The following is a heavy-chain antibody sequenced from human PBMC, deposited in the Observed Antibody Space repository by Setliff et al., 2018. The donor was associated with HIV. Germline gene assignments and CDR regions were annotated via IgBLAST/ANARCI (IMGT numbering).Heavy chain of an antibody. CDR1: AYSIRNGYY. D-gene: IGHD6-19*01. J-gene: IGHJ4*02. Sequence: SETLSLTCTVSAYSIRNGYYWGWIRQSPGKGLEWIGTLYYDGNTYYNPSLKSRVTMSVDTSRNQFSLNLNSVTAADTAVYYCARETIRSGHPSEAGFDFWGQGALVTVSS. CDR2: LYYDGNT. V-gene: IGHV4-38-2*02. CDR3: ARETIRSGHPSEAGFDF.